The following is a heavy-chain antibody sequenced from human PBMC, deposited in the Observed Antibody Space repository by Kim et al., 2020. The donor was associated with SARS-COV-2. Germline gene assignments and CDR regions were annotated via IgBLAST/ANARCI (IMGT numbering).Heavy chain of an antibody. J-gene: IGHJ3*02. Sequence: GGSLRLSCAASGFSFSSYGMNWVRQAPGKGLEWVSAISGSGGTTYYADSVKGRFTISRDNSKNTLYLQMNSLRAEDTAVYYCAKSGSLAFIVYAFDIWGQGTMVTVSS. CDR3: AKSGSLAFIVYAFDI. CDR1: GFSFSSYG. CDR2: ISGSGGTT. D-gene: IGHD3-3*02. V-gene: IGHV3-23*01.